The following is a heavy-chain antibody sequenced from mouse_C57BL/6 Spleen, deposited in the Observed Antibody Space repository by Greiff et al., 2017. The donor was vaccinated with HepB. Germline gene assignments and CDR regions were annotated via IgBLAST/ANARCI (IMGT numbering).Heavy chain of an antibody. D-gene: IGHD1-1*01. Sequence: QVQLQQPGAELVMPGASVKLSCKASGYTFTSYWMHWVKQRPGQGLEWIGEIDPSDSDTNYHQKFKGKATLTVDKSSSTAYMQLSSLTSDDAAVYYCARRTTVVATEYCDVWGTGTTVTVSS. CDR1: GYTFTSYW. J-gene: IGHJ1*03. CDR3: ARRTTVVATEYCDV. V-gene: IGHV1-69*01. CDR2: IDPSDSDT.